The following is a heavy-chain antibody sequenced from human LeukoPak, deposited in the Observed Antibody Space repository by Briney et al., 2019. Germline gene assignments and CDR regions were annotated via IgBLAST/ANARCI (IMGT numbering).Heavy chain of an antibody. Sequence: SETLSLTCAVYGGSLSGYYWSWIRQPPGKGLEWIGEINHSGSTNYNPSLKSRVTISVDTSKNQFSLKLSSVTAADTAVYYCARAAVDRKGGLSDYWGQGTLVTVSS. CDR1: GGSLSGYY. D-gene: IGHD2-2*01. CDR3: ARAAVDRKGGLSDY. V-gene: IGHV4-34*01. CDR2: INHSGST. J-gene: IGHJ4*02.